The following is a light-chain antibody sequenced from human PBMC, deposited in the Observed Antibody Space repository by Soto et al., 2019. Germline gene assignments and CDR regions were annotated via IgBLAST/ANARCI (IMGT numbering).Light chain of an antibody. CDR1: QAISGF. Sequence: IQLTQSPSSLSASVGDRVTITCRASQAISGFLVWYQQNPGQAPKLLIYGASTLQSGVPSRFSGSGSRTDFTLTISSLQPADIATYYCQQFKSYPYTFGQGTKLEIK. V-gene: IGKV1-9*01. J-gene: IGKJ2*01. CDR3: QQFKSYPYT. CDR2: GAS.